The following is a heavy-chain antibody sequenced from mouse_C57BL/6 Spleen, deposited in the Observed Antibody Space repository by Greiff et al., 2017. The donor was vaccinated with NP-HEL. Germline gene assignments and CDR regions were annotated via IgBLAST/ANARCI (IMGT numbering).Heavy chain of an antibody. CDR2: ISTYYGDA. V-gene: IGHV1-67*01. CDR3: ARSACLLWLRRRFAY. J-gene: IGHJ3*01. D-gene: IGHD2-2*01. Sequence: QVQLKESGPELVRPGVSVKISCKGSGYTFTDYAMHWVKQSHAKSLERIGVISTYYGDASYNQKFKDKATMTVDKSSSTAYMELARLTSEDSAVYYCARSACLLWLRRRFAYWGQGTLVTVSA. CDR1: GYTFTDYA.